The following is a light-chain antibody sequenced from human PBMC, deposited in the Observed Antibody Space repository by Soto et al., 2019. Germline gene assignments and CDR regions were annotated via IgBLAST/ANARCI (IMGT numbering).Light chain of an antibody. J-gene: IGKJ4*01. CDR2: DAS. Sequence: EIVMTQSPATLSVSPGERATLSCRASQSVSSYLAWYQQKPGQAPRLLIYDASTRATGIPARFSGTWSGTEFTLTISSLQSEDFALYYCQQYYAWLTFGGGTKVEIK. CDR3: QQYYAWLT. V-gene: IGKV3-15*01. CDR1: QSVSSY.